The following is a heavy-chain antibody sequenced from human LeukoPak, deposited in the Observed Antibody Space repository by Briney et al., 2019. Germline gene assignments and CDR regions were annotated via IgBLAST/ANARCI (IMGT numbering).Heavy chain of an antibody. Sequence: PGGSLRLSCAASEFTFSDYSMNWVRRAPGKGLEWVSSTTSSSSYIYYADSLKGRSTISSDNAKNSLYLQMNSLRAEDTAVHYCARGFSSSSRWSGRQFDYWGQGTLVTVSS. V-gene: IGHV3-21*01. J-gene: IGHJ4*02. CDR3: ARGFSSSSRWSGRQFDY. CDR1: EFTFSDYS. CDR2: TTSSSSYI. D-gene: IGHD6-6*01.